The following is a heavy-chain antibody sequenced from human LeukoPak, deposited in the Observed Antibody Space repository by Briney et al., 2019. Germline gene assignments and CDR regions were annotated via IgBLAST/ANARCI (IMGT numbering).Heavy chain of an antibody. CDR1: GYTLTEIA. V-gene: IGHV1-24*01. J-gene: IGHJ4*02. D-gene: IGHD6-13*01. CDR2: FDPQDRET. Sequence: ASVKVSCKVSGYTLTEIAMHWVRQAPGEGLEWMGGFDPQDRETVYAQKFQGRVTMTEDTSTDTAFMELSGLRSEDTALYYCAIIASAGTFDYWGQGVLVTVSS. CDR3: AIIASAGTFDY.